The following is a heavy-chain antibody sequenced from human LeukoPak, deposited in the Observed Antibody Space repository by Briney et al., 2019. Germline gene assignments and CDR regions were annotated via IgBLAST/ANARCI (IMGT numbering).Heavy chain of an antibody. CDR2: IIPIFGTA. V-gene: IGHV1-69*01. J-gene: IGHJ3*02. D-gene: IGHD6-6*01. CDR1: GGTFSSYA. CDR3: TRVGGYSPSSTGGNAFDI. Sequence: GASVKVSCKGSGGTFSSYAISWVRQAPGQGLEWMGGIIPIFGTANYAQKFQGRVTITADESTSTAYMELRSLTSDDTAIYFCTRVGGYSPSSTGGNAFDIWGQGTMVTVSS.